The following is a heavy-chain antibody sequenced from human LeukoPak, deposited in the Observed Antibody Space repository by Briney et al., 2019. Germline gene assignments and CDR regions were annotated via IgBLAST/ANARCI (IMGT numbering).Heavy chain of an antibody. CDR3: ARRGTYDSSGYYQRFYYFDY. V-gene: IGHV3-30*04. CDR1: GFTFSSYA. J-gene: IGHJ4*02. CDR2: ISYDGSNK. D-gene: IGHD3-22*01. Sequence: QPGRSLRLSCAASGFTFSSYAMHWVRQAPGKGLEWVAVISYDGSNKYYADSVKGRFTISRDNSKNTLYLQMNSLRAEDTAVYYCARRGTYDSSGYYQRFYYFDYWGQGTLVTVSS.